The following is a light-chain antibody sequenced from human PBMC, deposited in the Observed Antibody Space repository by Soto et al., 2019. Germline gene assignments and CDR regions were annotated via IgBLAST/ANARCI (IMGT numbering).Light chain of an antibody. J-gene: IGLJ1*01. Sequence: QSALAQPASVSESPGQSITISCTGTNSDVGGYNYVSWYQQHPGKVPKRMIYDVSHRPSGVFNRFSGSNAGHTASLTISGLQAEAEADYSCRSSPATSTSYVFGTGTQLTVL. V-gene: IGLV2-14*03. CDR2: DVS. CDR3: RSSPATSTSYV. CDR1: NSDVGGYNY.